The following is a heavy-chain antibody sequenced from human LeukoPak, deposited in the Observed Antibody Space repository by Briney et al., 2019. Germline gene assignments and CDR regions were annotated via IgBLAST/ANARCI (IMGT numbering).Heavy chain of an antibody. CDR1: GYTFTSYD. V-gene: IGHV1-8*01. J-gene: IGHJ5*02. Sequence: GASVKVSCKASGYTFTSYDINWVRQATGQGLEWMGWMNPNSGNTGYAQKFQGRVTMTRNTSISTAYMELSSLRSEDTAVYYCARVFPMVRGRKTPNWFDPWGQGTLVTVSS. D-gene: IGHD3-10*01. CDR2: MNPNSGNT. CDR3: ARVFPMVRGRKTPNWFDP.